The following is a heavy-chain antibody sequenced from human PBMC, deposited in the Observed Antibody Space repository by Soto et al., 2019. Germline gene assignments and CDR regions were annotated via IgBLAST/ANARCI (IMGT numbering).Heavy chain of an antibody. CDR3: ARQPVAGLPIHY. D-gene: IGHD6-19*01. V-gene: IGHV4-31*03. CDR1: AGSIRSGCYY. Sequence: SETMSLTCPVSAGSIRSGCYYWSWLRQHPGKGLEWIGYIYYSGSTYYNPSLKSRVTISVDTSKNQFSLKLSSVTAADPAVYYCARQPVAGLPIHYWGQGTLVTVSS. J-gene: IGHJ4*02. CDR2: IYYSGST.